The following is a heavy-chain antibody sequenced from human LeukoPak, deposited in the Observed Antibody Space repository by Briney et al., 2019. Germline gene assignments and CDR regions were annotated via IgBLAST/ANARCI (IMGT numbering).Heavy chain of an antibody. CDR3: VNPGRKGYSGYDVFDY. Sequence: GGSLRLSCAASGFTFSSYAMSWVRQAPGKGLEWVSAISGSGDTYYTDSVKGRFTISRDNSKNTLYLQMNSLTAEDTAVYYCVNPGRKGYSGYDVFDYWGQGTLVTVSS. CDR2: ISGSGDT. CDR1: GFTFSSYA. V-gene: IGHV3-23*01. J-gene: IGHJ4*02. D-gene: IGHD5-12*01.